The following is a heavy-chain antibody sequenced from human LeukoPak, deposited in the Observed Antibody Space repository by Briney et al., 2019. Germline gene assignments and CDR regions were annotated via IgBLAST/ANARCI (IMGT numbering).Heavy chain of an antibody. Sequence: PGGSLRLSCAASGFTFSSYSMNWVRQAPGKGLEWVSSVSSSSSYIYYADSVKGRFTISRDNAKNSLYLQMNSLRAEDTAVYYCARGPYYDFWSGYPGSWGQGTLVTVSS. CDR2: VSSSSSYI. V-gene: IGHV3-21*01. J-gene: IGHJ5*02. D-gene: IGHD3-3*01. CDR1: GFTFSSYS. CDR3: ARGPYYDFWSGYPGS.